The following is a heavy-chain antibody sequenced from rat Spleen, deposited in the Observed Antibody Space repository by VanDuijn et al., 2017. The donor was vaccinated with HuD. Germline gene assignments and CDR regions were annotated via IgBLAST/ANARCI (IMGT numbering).Heavy chain of an antibody. CDR1: GFTFSEFY. V-gene: IGHV5-29*01. CDR2: ISYDGSSA. CDR3: AGAGYLRDWYFDF. Sequence: EVELVQSDRGLVQPGRSLKLSCAASGFTFSEFYMAWVRQAPAKGLEWVATISYDGSSAYYRDSVKDRFTISRENTRDTLYLQMDSLRSEDTATYYCAGAGYLRDWYFDFWGPGTMVTVSS. D-gene: IGHD2-2*01. J-gene: IGHJ1*01.